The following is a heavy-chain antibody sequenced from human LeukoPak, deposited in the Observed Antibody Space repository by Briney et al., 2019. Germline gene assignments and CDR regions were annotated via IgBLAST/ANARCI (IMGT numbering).Heavy chain of an antibody. J-gene: IGHJ4*02. Sequence: SETLSLTCAVYGGSFSGYYWSWIRQPPGKGLEWIGEINHSGGTNYNPSLKSRVTISVDTSKNQFSLKLSSVTAADTAVYYCARGSSWYTYFDYWGQGTLVTVSS. CDR3: ARGSSWYTYFDY. V-gene: IGHV4-34*01. D-gene: IGHD6-13*01. CDR1: GGSFSGYY. CDR2: INHSGGT.